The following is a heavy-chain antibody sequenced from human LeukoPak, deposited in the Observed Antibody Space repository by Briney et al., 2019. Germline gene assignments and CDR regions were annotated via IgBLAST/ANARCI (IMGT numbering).Heavy chain of an antibody. J-gene: IGHJ4*02. D-gene: IGHD1-20*01. Sequence: GRSLRLSCAASGFTFSNYDMHWVRQAPGKGLEWVAVISYDGTNKYYADSVKGRFTISRDSSKNTLCLQMNSLRAEDTAVYYCARDYNFYFDYWGQGTLVTVSS. V-gene: IGHV3-30*03. CDR3: ARDYNFYFDY. CDR1: GFTFSNYD. CDR2: ISYDGTNK.